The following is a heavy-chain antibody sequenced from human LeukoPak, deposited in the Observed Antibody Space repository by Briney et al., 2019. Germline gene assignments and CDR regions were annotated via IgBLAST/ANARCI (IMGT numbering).Heavy chain of an antibody. CDR3: AGLVVVISPDFDY. CDR1: GGSISSSSYY. J-gene: IGHJ4*02. D-gene: IGHD3-22*01. Sequence: KPSETLSLTCTVSGGSISSSSYYWGWIRQPPGKGLEWIGSIYYSGSTYYNPSLKSRVTISVDTSKNQFSLKLSSVTAADTAVYYCAGLVVVISPDFDYWGQRTLGTVSS. V-gene: IGHV4-39*01. CDR2: IYYSGST.